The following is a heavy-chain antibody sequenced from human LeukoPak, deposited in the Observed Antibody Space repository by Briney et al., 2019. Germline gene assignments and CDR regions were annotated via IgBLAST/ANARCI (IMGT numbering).Heavy chain of an antibody. V-gene: IGHV1-24*01. D-gene: IGHD3-9*01. Sequence: GASVKVSCKVSGYSITELSTHWVRQAPGKGLEWMGGFDPGSGEIIYEQKFQDRVAMTEDASTDTAYMELSSLRSEDTALYYCATGTHYDLLPFWGQGTLVTVSS. CDR1: GYSITELS. CDR3: ATGTHYDLLPF. J-gene: IGHJ4*02. CDR2: FDPGSGEI.